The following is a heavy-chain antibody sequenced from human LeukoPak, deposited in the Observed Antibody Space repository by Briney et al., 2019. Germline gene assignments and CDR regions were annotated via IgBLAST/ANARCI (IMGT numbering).Heavy chain of an antibody. CDR1: GFTVSSNY. Sequence: GGSLRLSCAASGFTVSSNYMSWVRQAPGKGLEWVSVIYSGGSTYYADSVKGRFTISRDNSKNTLYLQMNSLRAEDTAVYYCAKDGCTNGVCYIFGYWGQGTLVTVSS. J-gene: IGHJ4*02. CDR3: AKDGCTNGVCYIFGY. V-gene: IGHV3-53*01. D-gene: IGHD2-8*01. CDR2: IYSGGST.